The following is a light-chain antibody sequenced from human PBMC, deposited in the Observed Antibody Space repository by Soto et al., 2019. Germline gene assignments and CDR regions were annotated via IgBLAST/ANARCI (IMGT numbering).Light chain of an antibody. V-gene: IGKV3-20*01. CDR1: QSVSSSY. CDR2: DAS. Sequence: EIVLTQSPGTLSLSPGERATLSCRASQSVSSSYLAWYQQKAGQAPRLLTEDASSRATGIPDRFSGSGSGTDFTLTISRLEPEDFAVYYCQQYGSSPRTFGQGTKVEIK. J-gene: IGKJ1*01. CDR3: QQYGSSPRT.